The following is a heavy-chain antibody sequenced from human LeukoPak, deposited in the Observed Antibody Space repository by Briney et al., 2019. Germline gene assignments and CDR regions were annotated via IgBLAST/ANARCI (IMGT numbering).Heavy chain of an antibody. D-gene: IGHD6-13*01. CDR1: GFAFSTYA. J-gene: IGHJ4*02. CDR2: SRNKANSYST. V-gene: IGHV3-72*01. Sequence: GGSLRLSCAASGFAFSTYAMTWVRQAPGKGLEWVGRSRNKANSYSTEYAASVKGRFSVSRDDSKNSLYLQMNSLKTEDTAVYYCTRAFKERGRGSCFDYWGQGTLVTVSS. CDR3: TRAFKERGRGSCFDY.